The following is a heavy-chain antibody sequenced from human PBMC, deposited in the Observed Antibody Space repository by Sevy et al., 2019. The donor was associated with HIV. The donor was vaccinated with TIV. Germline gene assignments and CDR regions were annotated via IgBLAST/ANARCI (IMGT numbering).Heavy chain of an antibody. V-gene: IGHV4-30-4*01. CDR1: GGSISTTDYY. CDR2: IHYTGTT. J-gene: IGHJ3*01. Sequence: SETLSLTCTVSGGSISTTDYYWSWIRQPPGKGLEWIGYIHYTGTTYYNPSLKSRLSRISVDTSRNQFSLKLRFVTAADTAVYYCARGVGGPGVMVSFGGGKYGFDFWGQGRMVTVSS. CDR3: ARGVGGPGVMVSFGGGKYGFDF. D-gene: IGHD3-16*01.